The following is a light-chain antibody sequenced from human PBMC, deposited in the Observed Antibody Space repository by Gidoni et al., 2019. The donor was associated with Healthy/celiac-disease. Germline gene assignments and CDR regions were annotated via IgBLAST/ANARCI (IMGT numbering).Light chain of an antibody. J-gene: IGKJ3*01. CDR2: GAS. V-gene: IGKV3-20*01. Sequence: EIVLTQYTGTLSLSPGERATLSFRASQSVSSSYLAWDQQKPGQAPRLLIYGASSRATGIPDRFSGSWSGTDFSLPISRLEPEAFAVYYCQQYGSSPPITFGPGTKVDIK. CDR3: QQYGSSPPIT. CDR1: QSVSSSY.